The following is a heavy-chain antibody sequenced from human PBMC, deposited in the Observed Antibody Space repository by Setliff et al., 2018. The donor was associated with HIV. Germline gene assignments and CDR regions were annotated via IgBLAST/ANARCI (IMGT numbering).Heavy chain of an antibody. Sequence: ASVKVSCKASGYTFTSYAVNWVRQAPGQGLEWVGWIHTNTGEPTYAQGFTGRFVFSFDTSVSTAYLQISGLKAEDTAVYYCATRGEQLYFYGMDVWGQGATVTVSS. V-gene: IGHV7-4-1*02. CDR2: IHTNTGEP. CDR3: ATRGEQLYFYGMDV. CDR1: GYTFTSYA. D-gene: IGHD1-26*01. J-gene: IGHJ6*02.